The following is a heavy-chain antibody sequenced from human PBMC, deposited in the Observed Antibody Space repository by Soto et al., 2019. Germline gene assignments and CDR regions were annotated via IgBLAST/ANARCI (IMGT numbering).Heavy chain of an antibody. CDR1: GFTFSSYG. V-gene: IGHV3-30*18. CDR2: ISYDGSNK. CDR3: AKPGIAAAGTFDY. J-gene: IGHJ4*02. Sequence: QVQLVESGGGVVQPGRSLRLSCAASGFTFSSYGMHWVRQAPGKGLEWVAVISYDGSNKYYADSVKGRFTISRDNSKNTLYLQMNSLRAEDTAVYYSAKPGIAAAGTFDYWGQGTLVTVSS. D-gene: IGHD6-13*01.